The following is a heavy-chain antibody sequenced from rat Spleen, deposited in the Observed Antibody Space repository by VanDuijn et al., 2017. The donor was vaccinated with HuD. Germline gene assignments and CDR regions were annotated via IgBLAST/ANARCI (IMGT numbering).Heavy chain of an antibody. Sequence: QVQLKESGPGLVQPSQTLSLTCTVAGFSLTSYNVHWVRQPPGKGLEWMGVIWNTGGTRYNSALKSRLSIRKDTSKSQVFLKMNSLQTEDTATYYCARESPTYYGYTYDVMDAWGQGASVTVSS. J-gene: IGHJ4*01. CDR2: IWNTGGT. CDR1: GFSLTSYN. V-gene: IGHV2-41*01. D-gene: IGHD1-9*01. CDR3: ARESPTYYGYTYDVMDA.